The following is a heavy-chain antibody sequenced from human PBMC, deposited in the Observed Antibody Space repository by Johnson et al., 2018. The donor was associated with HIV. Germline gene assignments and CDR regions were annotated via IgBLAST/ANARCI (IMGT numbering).Heavy chain of an antibody. CDR3: ARDPYYDFLTGPRDAFDI. D-gene: IGHD3-9*01. CDR2: IWYDGSNK. J-gene: IGHJ3*02. Sequence: QVQLVESGGGVVRPGGSLRLSCAASGFTFSSYAMHWVRQAPGKGLEWVAVIWYDGSNKYYTDSVKGRFTISRDNSKNTLYLQMNSLRAEDTAVYYCARDPYYDFLTGPRDAFDIWGQGTMVTVSS. V-gene: IGHV3-33*08. CDR1: GFTFSSYA.